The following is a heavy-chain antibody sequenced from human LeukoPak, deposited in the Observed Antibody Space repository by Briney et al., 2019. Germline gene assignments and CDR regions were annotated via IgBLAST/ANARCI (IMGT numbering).Heavy chain of an antibody. D-gene: IGHD6-13*01. CDR1: GFTFSSYG. CDR2: IWYDGSNK. CDR3: ARDLGYSSSWYDY. Sequence: GGSLRLSCAASGFTFSSYGMHWVRQAPGKGLEWVAGIWYDGSNKYYADSVKGRFTISRDNSKNTLYLQMNSLRAEDTAVYYCARDLGYSSSWYDYWGQGTLVTVSS. J-gene: IGHJ4*02. V-gene: IGHV3-33*01.